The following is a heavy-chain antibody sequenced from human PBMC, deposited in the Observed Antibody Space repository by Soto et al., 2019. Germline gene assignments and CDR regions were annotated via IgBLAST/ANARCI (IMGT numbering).Heavy chain of an antibody. J-gene: IGHJ6*02. Sequence: ASVKVSCKASGYTFTSYDINWVRQATGQGLEWMGWMNPNSGNTGYAQKFQGRVTMTRNTSISTAYMELSSLRSEDTAVYYCARWRGCSSTSCYYYYYGMDVWGQGTTVTVSS. CDR3: ARWRGCSSTSCYYYYYGMDV. CDR2: MNPNSGNT. V-gene: IGHV1-8*01. CDR1: GYTFTSYD. D-gene: IGHD2-2*01.